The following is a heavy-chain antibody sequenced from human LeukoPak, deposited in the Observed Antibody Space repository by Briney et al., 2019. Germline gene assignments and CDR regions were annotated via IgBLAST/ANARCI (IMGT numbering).Heavy chain of an antibody. Sequence: GGSLRLSCAASGFIFSSYGMHWVRQAPGKGLECVGRIKSKTDGGTTDYAAPVKGRFPISRDESKNTLYLQMNSLKTEDTAVYYCTTRGLGELSSDWGQGTLVTVSS. CDR2: IKSKTDGGTT. D-gene: IGHD3-16*02. CDR3: TTRGLGELSSD. V-gene: IGHV3-15*01. CDR1: GFIFSSYG. J-gene: IGHJ4*02.